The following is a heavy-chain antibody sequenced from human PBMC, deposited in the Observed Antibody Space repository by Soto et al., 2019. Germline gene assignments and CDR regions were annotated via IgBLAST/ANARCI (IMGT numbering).Heavy chain of an antibody. J-gene: IGHJ4*02. Sequence: GGSLRLSCAASGFTFDDYGMSWVRQAPGKGLEWVSGINWNGGSTGYADSVKGRFTISRDNAKNSLYLQMNSLRAEDTALYHCARLETGTTYGSLGYWGQGTLVTVSS. CDR2: INWNGGST. V-gene: IGHV3-20*01. D-gene: IGHD1-7*01. CDR3: ARLETGTTYGSLGY. CDR1: GFTFDDYG.